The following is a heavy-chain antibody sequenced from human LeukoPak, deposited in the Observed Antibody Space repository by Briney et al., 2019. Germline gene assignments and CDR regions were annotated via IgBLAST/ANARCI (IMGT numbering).Heavy chain of an antibody. CDR2: ICYSGST. V-gene: IGHV4-59*12. D-gene: IGHD5-12*01. CDR1: GDSISSYC. CDR3: AARRSGYEAIFDY. J-gene: IGHJ4*02. Sequence: NPSETLSPTCTVSGDSISSYCWSWIRQPPGEGLDWIASICYSGSTNYNPSLKSRVTMSVDTSKNQFSLKLSSVTAADTAVYYCAARRSGYEAIFDYWGQGTLVTVSS.